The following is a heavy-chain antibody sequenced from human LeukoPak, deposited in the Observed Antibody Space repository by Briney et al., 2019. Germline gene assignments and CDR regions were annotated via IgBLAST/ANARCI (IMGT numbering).Heavy chain of an antibody. D-gene: IGHD3-22*01. CDR2: IIPIFGTA. CDR3: ARDLGDSYYYDSSGPSGVWYFDY. V-gene: IGHV1-69*05. CDR1: GGTFSSYA. Sequence: SVKVSCKASGGTFSSYAISWVRQAPGQGLEWMGRIIPIFGTANYAQKFQGRVTITTDESTSTAYMELSSLRSEDTAVYYCARDLGDSYYYDSSGPSGVWYFDYWGRGTLVTVSS. J-gene: IGHJ4*02.